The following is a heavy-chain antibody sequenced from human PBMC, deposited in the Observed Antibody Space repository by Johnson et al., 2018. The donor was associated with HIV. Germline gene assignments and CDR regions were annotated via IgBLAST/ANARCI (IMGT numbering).Heavy chain of an antibody. D-gene: IGHD2-2*01. V-gene: IGHV3-30*03. Sequence: QVQLVESGGGVVQPGRSLRLSCVVSGLSFSNYGIHWVRQAPGNGPEWVAVISNDGSNKYYAQSVKGRFTISRDNSKNTLYLQMNSLRAEDTAVYYCARESLLPAMTAFDFWGQGTMVTVSS. CDR1: GLSFSNYG. CDR2: ISNDGSNK. CDR3: ARESLLPAMTAFDF. J-gene: IGHJ3*01.